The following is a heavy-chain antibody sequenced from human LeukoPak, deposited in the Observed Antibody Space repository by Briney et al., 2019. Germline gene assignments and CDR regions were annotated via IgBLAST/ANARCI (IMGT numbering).Heavy chain of an antibody. CDR1: GFTFSNYA. D-gene: IGHD5-24*01. Sequence: GGSLRLSCAASGFTFSNYAVSWVRQAPGKGLEWVSTISGTGVNTYYADSVKGRFTISRDNSKNTLYLQMNSLRAEDTAVYYCARGDSDRDGYNTRGYYFDYWGQGTLVTVSS. CDR3: ARGDSDRDGYNTRGYYFDY. V-gene: IGHV3-23*01. CDR2: ISGTGVNT. J-gene: IGHJ4*02.